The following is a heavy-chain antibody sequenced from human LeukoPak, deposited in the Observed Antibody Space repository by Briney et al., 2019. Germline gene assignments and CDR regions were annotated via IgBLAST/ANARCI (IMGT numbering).Heavy chain of an antibody. CDR1: GGSISSYY. V-gene: IGHV4-59*01. CDR3: ARVSPYCGGDCYSSPFDY. J-gene: IGHJ4*02. Sequence: SETLSLTCTVSGGSISSYYWSWMRQPPGKGLEWIGHIYYSGSTNYNPSLKSRVSISVDTSKNQFSLKLSSVTAADTAVYYCARVSPYCGGDCYSSPFDYWGQGTLVTVSS. CDR2: IYYSGST. D-gene: IGHD2-21*02.